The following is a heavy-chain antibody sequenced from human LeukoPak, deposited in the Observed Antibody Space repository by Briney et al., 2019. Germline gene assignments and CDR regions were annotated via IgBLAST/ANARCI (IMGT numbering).Heavy chain of an antibody. Sequence: GGSLRLSCAASGFTFSTYAMSWVRQAPGKGLEWVSGISPRGDKTYYADSVKGRFTISRDNSKNTLYLQMNSLGVEDTAIYYCAKERSAGWPFDYWGHGTLVTASS. CDR3: AKERSAGWPFDY. J-gene: IGHJ4*01. V-gene: IGHV3-23*01. D-gene: IGHD6-19*01. CDR2: ISPRGDKT. CDR1: GFTFSTYA.